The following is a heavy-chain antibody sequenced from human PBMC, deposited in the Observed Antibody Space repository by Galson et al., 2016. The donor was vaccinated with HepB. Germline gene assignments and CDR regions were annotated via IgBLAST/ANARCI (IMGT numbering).Heavy chain of an antibody. CDR3: AREGVALDH. CDR1: GFSLDTPSMR. V-gene: IGHV2-70*04. J-gene: IGHJ4*02. CDR2: IDWADDK. D-gene: IGHD3-3*01. Sequence: PALVQPTQDLTLTCSFSGFSLDTPSMRVSWIRQPPGKALEWIARIDWADDKFYRTSMRTRLTITKDTSKNQVALTMTNMDPVDTATYYCAREGVALDHWGQGILVTVSS.